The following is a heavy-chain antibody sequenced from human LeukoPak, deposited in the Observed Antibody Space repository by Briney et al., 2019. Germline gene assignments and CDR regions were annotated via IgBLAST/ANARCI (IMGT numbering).Heavy chain of an antibody. D-gene: IGHD2-2*01. CDR3: AKNVALGYCSSTSCPIDP. CDR1: GFTFSDYA. Sequence: GGSLRLSCAASGFTFSDYAMSWVRQAPGKGLEWVSAISGSDGGAHYSDSVKGRFTISRDNSKNTLFLQMSSLRAEDTAIYYCAKNVALGYCSSTSCPIDPWGQGTPVTVSS. J-gene: IGHJ5*02. CDR2: ISGSDGGA. V-gene: IGHV3-23*01.